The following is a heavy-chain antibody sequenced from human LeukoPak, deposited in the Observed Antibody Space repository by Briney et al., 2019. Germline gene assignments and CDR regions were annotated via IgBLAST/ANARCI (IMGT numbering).Heavy chain of an antibody. Sequence: GASVKVSCKASGYTFTSYFIHWVRQAPGQGLEWMGIINLTSGSTSYAQKFQGRVTMTRDTSTSTVYMELSSLRSEDTAVYYCAGPSGGVVVPAAINYYYYGMDVWGQGTTVTVSS. D-gene: IGHD2-2*02. V-gene: IGHV1-46*01. CDR3: AGPSGGVVVPAAINYYYYGMDV. CDR2: INLTSGST. J-gene: IGHJ6*02. CDR1: GYTFTSYF.